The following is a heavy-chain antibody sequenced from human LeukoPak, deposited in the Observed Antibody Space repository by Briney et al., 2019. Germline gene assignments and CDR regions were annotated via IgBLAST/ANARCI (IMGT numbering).Heavy chain of an antibody. CDR3: AREGTAMVSSDY. J-gene: IGHJ4*02. V-gene: IGHV3-21*01. CDR2: ISSSSSYI. CDR1: GFTFSSYS. D-gene: IGHD5-18*01. Sequence: GGSLRRSCAASGFTFSSYSMNWVRQAPGKGLELVSSISSSSSYIYYTDSVKGRFTISRDNAKNSLYLQMNSLRAEDTAVYYCAREGTAMVSSDYWGQGTLVTVSS.